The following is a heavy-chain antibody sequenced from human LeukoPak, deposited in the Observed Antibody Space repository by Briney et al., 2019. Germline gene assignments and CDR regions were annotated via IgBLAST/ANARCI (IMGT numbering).Heavy chain of an antibody. D-gene: IGHD3-16*01. CDR1: GFTFDDYA. CDR2: ISWNSGSI. J-gene: IGHJ4*02. V-gene: IGHV3-9*03. Sequence: GGSLRLSCAASGFTFDDYAMHWVREAPGKGLEWVSGISWNSGSIGYADSAKGRFTISRDNAKNSLYLQMNSLRPGDMALYYCAKGAARLSLFTSFDYWGQGTLVTVSS. CDR3: AKGAARLSLFTSFDY.